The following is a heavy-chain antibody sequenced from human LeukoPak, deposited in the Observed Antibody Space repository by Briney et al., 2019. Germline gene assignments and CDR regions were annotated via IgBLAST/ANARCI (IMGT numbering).Heavy chain of an antibody. CDR3: ARARESSSSWRRAWDY. J-gene: IGHJ4*02. CDR2: IYYSGST. D-gene: IGHD6-13*01. V-gene: IGHV4-61*05. CDR1: GGSISSSSSY. Sequence: SETLSLTCSVSGGSISSSSSYWGWIRQPPGKGLEWIGYIYYSGSTNYNPSLKSRVTISVDTSKNQFSLKLSSVTAADTAVYYCARARESSSSWRRAWDYWGQGSLVTVSS.